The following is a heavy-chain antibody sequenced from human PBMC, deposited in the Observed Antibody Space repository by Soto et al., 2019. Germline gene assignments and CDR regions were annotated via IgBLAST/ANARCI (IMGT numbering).Heavy chain of an antibody. CDR1: GFTFSSYS. J-gene: IGHJ5*02. V-gene: IGHV3-21*01. Sequence: GSLRLSCAASGFTFSSYSMNWVRQAPGKGLEWVSSISSSSSYIYYADSVKGRFTISRDNAKNSLYLQMNSLRAEDTAVYYCARDPSYDILTGLNWFDLWGPGTLVTVSS. CDR3: ARDPSYDILTGLNWFDL. D-gene: IGHD3-9*01. CDR2: ISSSSSYI.